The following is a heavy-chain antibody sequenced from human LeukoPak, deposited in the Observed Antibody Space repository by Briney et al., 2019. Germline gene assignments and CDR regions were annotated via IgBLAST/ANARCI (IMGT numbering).Heavy chain of an antibody. J-gene: IGHJ6*02. CDR2: INHSGST. Sequence: PSETLSLTCAVYGGSFSGYYWSWIRQPPGKGLGWIGEINHSGSTNYNPSLKSRVTISVDTSKNQFSLKLSSVTAADTAVYYCCQLPQGYYYYGMDVWGQGTTVTVSS. CDR1: GGSFSGYY. V-gene: IGHV4-34*01. D-gene: IGHD2-2*01. CDR3: CQLPQGYYYYGMDV.